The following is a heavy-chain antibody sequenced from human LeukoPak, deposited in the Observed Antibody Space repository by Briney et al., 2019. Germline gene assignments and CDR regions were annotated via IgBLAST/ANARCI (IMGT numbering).Heavy chain of an antibody. Sequence: GSLRLSCAASGFTFSSYAMHWVRQAPGKGLEWVAVISYDGSNKYYADSVKGRFTISRDNSKNTLYLQMNRLRAEDTAVYYCASSFVARGPSHPVGYCSGGSCYSINYYYGMDVWGQGTTVTVSS. CDR2: ISYDGSNK. CDR3: ASSFVARGPSHPVGYCSGGSCYSINYYYGMDV. V-gene: IGHV3-30-3*01. CDR1: GFTFSSYA. J-gene: IGHJ6*02. D-gene: IGHD2-15*01.